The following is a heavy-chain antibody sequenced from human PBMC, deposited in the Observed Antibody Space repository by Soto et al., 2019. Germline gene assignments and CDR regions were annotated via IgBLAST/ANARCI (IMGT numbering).Heavy chain of an antibody. J-gene: IGHJ4*02. CDR1: GGSISSRTFW. CDR2: MYYSGSS. Sequence: QLQLQESGPGLVKPSETLSLTCSVSGGSISSRTFWWAWIRQPPGKGLEWIGDMYYSGSSDSSPSLRGRVDLSVDTSKNQLSLKLNSVTAADTAVYYCARHPRDDYNYGGSGIFDYWGQGTLVTVSS. CDR3: ARHPRDDYNYGGSGIFDY. V-gene: IGHV4-39*01. D-gene: IGHD4-4*01.